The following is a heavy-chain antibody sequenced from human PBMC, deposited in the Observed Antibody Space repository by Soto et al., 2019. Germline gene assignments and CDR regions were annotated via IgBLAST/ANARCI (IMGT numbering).Heavy chain of an antibody. Sequence: EVQLVESGGGLVQPGGSLRLSCAASGFTFSSYWMHWVRQAPGKGLVWVAHIDTDGSSTSYADSVKGRFTISRDNAKKALELQMNSVRAEDMAVYYCVRADFGVGMDYWGRGTLVTVSS. CDR1: GFTFSSYW. D-gene: IGHD3-3*01. CDR3: VRADFGVGMDY. V-gene: IGHV3-74*01. J-gene: IGHJ4*02. CDR2: IDTDGSST.